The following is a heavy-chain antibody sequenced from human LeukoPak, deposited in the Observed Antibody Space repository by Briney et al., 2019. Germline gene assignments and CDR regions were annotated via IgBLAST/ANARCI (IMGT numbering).Heavy chain of an antibody. CDR1: GYTFTGYY. J-gene: IGHJ5*02. V-gene: IGHV1-2*02. CDR2: INPNSGGT. Sequence: PRASVKVSCKASGYTFTGYYMHWVRQAPGQGLEWMGWINPNSGGTNYAQKFQGRVTMTRDTSISTAYMELSRLRSDDTAVYYCARRGYSYAQSWFDPWGQGTLVTVSS. D-gene: IGHD5-18*01. CDR3: ARRGYSYAQSWFDP.